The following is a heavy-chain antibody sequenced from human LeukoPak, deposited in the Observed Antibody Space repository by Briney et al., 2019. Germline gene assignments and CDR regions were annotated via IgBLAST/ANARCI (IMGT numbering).Heavy chain of an antibody. J-gene: IGHJ6*04. CDR2: IYTSGST. CDR3: ARDGGYCGGDCFVDV. V-gene: IGHV4-4*07. Sequence: SETLSLTCTVPGGPISSYHWSWIRQPAGKGLEWIGRIYTSGSTNYNPSLKSRGTMSVDTYTNHTSLKLSSMTAADTAVYYCARDGGYCGGDCFVDVWGKGTTVTVSS. D-gene: IGHD2-21*02. CDR1: GGPISSYH.